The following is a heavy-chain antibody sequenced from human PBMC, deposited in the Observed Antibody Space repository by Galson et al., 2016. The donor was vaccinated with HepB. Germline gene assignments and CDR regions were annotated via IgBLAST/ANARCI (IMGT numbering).Heavy chain of an antibody. CDR3: VAEYHDSSGYHGFNY. V-gene: IGHV3-30*02. Sequence: SLRLSCAASGFIYRNYGMHWVRQAPGKGLEWVASLWYDGGHKYYADSAKGRFTISRDISKDTLYLQINTLSGEDTAIYYCVAEYHDSSGYHGFNYWGQGTLVTVSS. CDR2: LWYDGGHK. CDR1: GFIYRNYG. D-gene: IGHD3-22*01. J-gene: IGHJ4*02.